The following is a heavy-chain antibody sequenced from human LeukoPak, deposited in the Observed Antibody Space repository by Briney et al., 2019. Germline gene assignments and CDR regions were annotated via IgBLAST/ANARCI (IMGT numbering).Heavy chain of an antibody. Sequence: PGGSLRLSCAASGLTFSSYAMTWVRQAPGKGLEWVSIISERGGRTDNADSVKGRFTISRDNSKNTLYLQMNSLRVEDTAAYYCAKISRDLILVDDALDIWGQGTMVTVSS. D-gene: IGHD3-22*01. CDR3: AKISRDLILVDDALDI. CDR2: ISERGGRT. CDR1: GLTFSSYA. J-gene: IGHJ3*02. V-gene: IGHV3-23*01.